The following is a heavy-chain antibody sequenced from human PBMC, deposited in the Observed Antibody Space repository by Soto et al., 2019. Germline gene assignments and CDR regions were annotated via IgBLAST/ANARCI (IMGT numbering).Heavy chain of an antibody. CDR1: GDSITSTSYY. J-gene: IGHJ4*02. CDR2: IHYSGST. V-gene: IGHV4-39*01. Sequence: SETLSLTCTVSGDSITSTSYYWGWIRQPSGKGLEWIGCIHYSGSTYYNPSLRSRVTSSVDTSKNQFSLKVSSVTAADTAVYYCARRILSSTWPSYFGYWGEGNPVTVSS. CDR3: ARRILSSTWPSYFGY. D-gene: IGHD6-13*01.